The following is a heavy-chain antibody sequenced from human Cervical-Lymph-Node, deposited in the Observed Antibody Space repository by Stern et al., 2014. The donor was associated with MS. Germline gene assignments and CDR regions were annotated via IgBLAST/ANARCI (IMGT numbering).Heavy chain of an antibody. CDR3: AGPRYAF. V-gene: IGHV1-69*06. CDR2: ISPMFSTS. CDR1: GGSFIHYA. Sequence: QAQLVQSGPEVKKPGSSVKVSCKASGGSFIHYAITWVRQAPGQGPEWMGDISPMFSTSNYAQKFQGRVTITADKSTTTAYMEINSLTSEDTAVYYCAGPRYAFWGQGTLVIVSS. D-gene: IGHD2-2*01. J-gene: IGHJ4*02.